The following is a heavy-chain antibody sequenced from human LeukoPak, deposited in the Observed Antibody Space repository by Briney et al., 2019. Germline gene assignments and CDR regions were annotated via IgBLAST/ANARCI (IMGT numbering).Heavy chain of an antibody. CDR2: IYYTGST. CDR1: GGSISSYY. D-gene: IGHD1-26*01. V-gene: IGHV4-59*04. CDR3: ARLDLDGSYRFDY. Sequence: SETLSLTCTVSGGSISSYYWSWIRQPPGKGLEWIGTIYYTGSTYYNPSLKSRVTISVDTSKNQFSLKLSSVTAADTAVYYCARLDLDGSYRFDYWGQGTLVTVSS. J-gene: IGHJ4*02.